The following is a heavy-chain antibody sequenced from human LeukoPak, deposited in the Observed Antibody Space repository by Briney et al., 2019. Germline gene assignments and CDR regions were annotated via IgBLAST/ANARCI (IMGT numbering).Heavy chain of an antibody. V-gene: IGHV4-39*07. CDR3: ARGGNYWPQWWFDP. CDR2: IYYSGST. J-gene: IGHJ5*02. D-gene: IGHD1-26*01. CDR1: GGSISSSSYY. Sequence: PSETLSLTCTVSGGSISSSSYYWGWIRQPPGKGLEWIGSIYYSGSTYYNPSLKSRVTMSLDASKNQFSLELNSVTPAHTAVYYCARGGNYWPQWWFDPWGRGTLVSVSS.